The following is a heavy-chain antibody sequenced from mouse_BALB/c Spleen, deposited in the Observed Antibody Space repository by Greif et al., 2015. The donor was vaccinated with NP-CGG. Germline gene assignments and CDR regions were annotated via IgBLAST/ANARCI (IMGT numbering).Heavy chain of an antibody. Sequence: QVQLQQSGAELAKPGASGKMSCKASGYTFTSYWMHWVKQRPGQGLEWIGYINPSTGYTEYNQKFKDKATLTADKSSSTAYMQLSSVTSEDSAVYYCARRELTGTGWFAYWGQVTLVTVSA. CDR3: ARRELTGTGWFAY. CDR2: INPSTGYT. CDR1: GYTFTSYW. D-gene: IGHD4-1*01. J-gene: IGHJ3*01. V-gene: IGHV1-7*01.